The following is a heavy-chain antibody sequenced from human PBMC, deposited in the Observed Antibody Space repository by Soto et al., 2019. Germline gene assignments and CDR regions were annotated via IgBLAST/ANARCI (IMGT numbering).Heavy chain of an antibody. Sequence: QVQLVESGGGVVQPGRSLTLSCAASGFTFSDYGVHWVRQVPGERPEWVGVISHDGKAVYYADFVKGRLTITRDNSRNTLYLQVNSLRNADTAVYYCAREPTKFASGWYFDDWGQGTLVTVSS. J-gene: IGHJ4*02. CDR2: ISHDGKAV. CDR3: AREPTKFASGWYFDD. CDR1: GFTFSDYG. V-gene: IGHV3-30*03. D-gene: IGHD6-19*01.